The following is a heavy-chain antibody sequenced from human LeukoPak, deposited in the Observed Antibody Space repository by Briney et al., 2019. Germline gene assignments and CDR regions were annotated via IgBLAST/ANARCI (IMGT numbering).Heavy chain of an antibody. CDR2: IKQDGSEK. CDR1: GFTFSSYW. Sequence: HPGGSLRLSCAASGFTFSSYWMSWVRQAPGKGLEGVANIKQDGSEKYYVDSVKGRFTISRDNAKNSLYLQMNSLRAEDTAVYYCAREAAAGTPGAFDIWGQGTMVTVSS. D-gene: IGHD6-13*01. CDR3: AREAAAGTPGAFDI. V-gene: IGHV3-7*01. J-gene: IGHJ3*02.